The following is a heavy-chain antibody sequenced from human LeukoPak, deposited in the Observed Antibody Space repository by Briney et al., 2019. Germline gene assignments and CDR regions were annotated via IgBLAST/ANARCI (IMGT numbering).Heavy chain of an antibody. J-gene: IGHJ4*02. CDR1: DGSFSGYY. D-gene: IGHD6-19*01. CDR2: INHSGST. V-gene: IGHV4-34*01. CDR3: AGGYDSVWYVS. Sequence: PSETLSLTCAVYDGSFSGYYWSWIRQPPGKGLEWIGEINHSGSTTYRSSLKSRVTISVDTSKNHFSLKLSSVTAADTAVYYCAGGYDSVWYVSWGQGTLVTVSS.